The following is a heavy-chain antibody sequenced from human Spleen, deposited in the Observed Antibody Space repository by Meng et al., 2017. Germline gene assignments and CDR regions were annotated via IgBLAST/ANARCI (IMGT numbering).Heavy chain of an antibody. D-gene: IGHD6-13*01. V-gene: IGHV4-34*01. CDR1: GGSFSDYY. CDR3: ARLRSSSWIYYFDY. Sequence: QVQLRQWGAGLLKPSETLSLTCVVSGGSFSDYYWSCIRQPPGKGLEWIGEINHSGSTNYNPSLESRATISVDTSQNNLSLKLSSVTAADTAVYYCARLRSSSWIYYFDYWGQGTLVTVSS. J-gene: IGHJ4*02. CDR2: INHSGST.